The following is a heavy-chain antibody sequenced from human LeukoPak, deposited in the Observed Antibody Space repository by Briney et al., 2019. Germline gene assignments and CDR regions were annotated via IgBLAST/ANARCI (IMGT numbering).Heavy chain of an antibody. J-gene: IGHJ6*02. CDR2: INGSGGST. CDR1: GFTFSSYA. CDR3: AKQMWSASYYGVDV. V-gene: IGHV3-23*01. Sequence: GGSLRLSCAASGFTFSSYAMSWVRQAPGKGLEWVSAINGSGGSTYYADSVKGRFTISRDNSKNTLHLQMNSLRAEDTALYYCAKQMWSASYYGVDVWGQGATVIVSS. D-gene: IGHD2-21*01.